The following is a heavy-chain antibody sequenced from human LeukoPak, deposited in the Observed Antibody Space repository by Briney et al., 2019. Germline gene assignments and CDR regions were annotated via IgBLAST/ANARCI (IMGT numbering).Heavy chain of an antibody. D-gene: IGHD3-3*01. CDR1: GYTFTSYG. Sequence: ASVKVSCKASGYTFTSYGISWVRQAPGQGLEWMGWISAYNGNTNYAQKFQGRVTITADESTSTAYMELSSLRSEDTAVYYCASSTIFGVVIIQYFQHWGQGTLVTVSS. J-gene: IGHJ1*01. CDR3: ASSTIFGVVIIQYFQH. V-gene: IGHV1-18*01. CDR2: ISAYNGNT.